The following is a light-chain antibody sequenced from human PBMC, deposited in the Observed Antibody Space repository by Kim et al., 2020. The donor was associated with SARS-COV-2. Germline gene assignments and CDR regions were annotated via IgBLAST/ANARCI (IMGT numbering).Light chain of an antibody. CDR1: QSVSTY. CDR3: QQRTSWLT. CDR2: DAS. J-gene: IGKJ4*01. Sequence: EIVLTQSPATLSLSPGERATLSCRASQSVSTYLACCQQKPGQAPRLLIYDASNRATGIPARFSGSGSGTDFTLTISSLEPEDFAVYYCQQRTSWLTFGGGTRVDIK. V-gene: IGKV3-11*01.